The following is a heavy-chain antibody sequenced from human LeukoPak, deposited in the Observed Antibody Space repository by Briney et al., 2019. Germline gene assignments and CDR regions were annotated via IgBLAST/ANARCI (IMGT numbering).Heavy chain of an antibody. J-gene: IGHJ4*02. CDR3: AGLEGRYSTDWFYFFDY. Sequence: SGTLSLTCIVSGGSTSSLNLWSWLRQPPGKGLEWIGEMYLGGTTNFNPSLKSRVTILIDKSKNQLSLQLTSVTAADTAVYYCAGLEGRYSTDWFYFFDYWGQGALVTVSS. CDR1: GGSTSSLNL. V-gene: IGHV4-4*02. D-gene: IGHD6-19*01. CDR2: MYLGGTT.